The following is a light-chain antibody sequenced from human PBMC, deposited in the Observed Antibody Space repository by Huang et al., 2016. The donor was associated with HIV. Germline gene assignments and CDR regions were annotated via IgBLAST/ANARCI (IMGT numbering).Light chain of an antibody. CDR1: QSVSTN. V-gene: IGKV3-15*01. Sequence: ETVMTQSPATLSVSPGERATLSCRASQSVSTNLAWYQQRPGQAPRRLIYDASTRATGVPARVSGSGSGTEFTLTISSLQSGDFAVYFCQQYNAWPPWTFGQGTKVEIK. CDR2: DAS. J-gene: IGKJ1*01. CDR3: QQYNAWPPWT.